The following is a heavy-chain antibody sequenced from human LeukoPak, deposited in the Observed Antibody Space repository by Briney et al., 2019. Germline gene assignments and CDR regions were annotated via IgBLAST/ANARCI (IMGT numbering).Heavy chain of an antibody. J-gene: IGHJ1*01. CDR2: FDPEDGET. CDR1: GYTLTELS. V-gene: IGHV1-24*01. Sequence: GASVKVSCKVSGYTLTELSMHWVRQAPGKGLEWMGGFDPEDGETIYAQKFQGRVTMTEDTSTDTAYMELSSLRSEDTAVYYCATYYCDSSGYYRPQYFQHWGQGTLVTVSS. D-gene: IGHD3-22*01. CDR3: ATYYCDSSGYYRPQYFQH.